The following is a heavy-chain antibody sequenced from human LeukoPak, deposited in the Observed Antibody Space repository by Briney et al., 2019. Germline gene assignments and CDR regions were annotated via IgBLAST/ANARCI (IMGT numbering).Heavy chain of an antibody. J-gene: IGHJ4*02. CDR3: AKDSKRWKTYYYEAGSYYFEY. V-gene: IGHV3-30*02. D-gene: IGHD3-10*01. CDR1: GFTFSSYG. Sequence: GGSLRLSCAAPGFTFSSYGMHWVRQAPGKGLEWVAFIRYDGSNKYYADSVKGRFTISRDNSKNTLYLQMNSLRPEDTAVYYCAKDSKRWKTYYYEAGSYYFEYWGQGTRVTVSS. CDR2: IRYDGSNK.